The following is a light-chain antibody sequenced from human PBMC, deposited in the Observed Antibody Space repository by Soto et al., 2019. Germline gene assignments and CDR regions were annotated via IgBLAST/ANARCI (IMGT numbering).Light chain of an antibody. J-gene: IGKJ1*01. V-gene: IGKV1-27*01. Sequence: DIQVTQSPPSLSASVGDRVTITCRASRDIDNSLAWYQQVPGKAPKLLIYAASTLQSGVPSRFRGSGSGTSFILTITSLQPEDVATYSCQKYNKAPWIFGQGTKVEV. CDR2: AAS. CDR1: RDIDNS. CDR3: QKYNKAPWI.